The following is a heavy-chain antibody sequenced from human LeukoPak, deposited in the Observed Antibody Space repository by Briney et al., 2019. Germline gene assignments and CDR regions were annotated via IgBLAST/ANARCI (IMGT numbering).Heavy chain of an antibody. V-gene: IGHV3-21*01. CDR3: ARPSNEGQWLVGQGVDY. Sequence: GGSLRLSCAASGFTFNRYSMNWVRQAPGKGREWVSSISSSSSYIYYADSVKGRFTISRDSAKKSMYLEMNSLRAEDTAVYYCARPSNEGQWLVGQGVDYWGQGTLVTVSS. CDR1: GFTFNRYS. CDR2: ISSSSSYI. J-gene: IGHJ4*02. D-gene: IGHD6-19*01.